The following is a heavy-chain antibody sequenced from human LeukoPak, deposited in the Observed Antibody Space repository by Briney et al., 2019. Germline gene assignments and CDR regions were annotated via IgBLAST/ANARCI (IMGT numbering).Heavy chain of an antibody. D-gene: IGHD1-26*01. CDR2: IYHSGST. V-gene: IGHV4-4*02. J-gene: IGHJ4*02. Sequence: SETLSLTCAVSGGSISSSNWWSWVRQPPGKGLEWIGEIYHSGSTNYNPSLESRVTISVDKSKNQFSLKLSSVTAADTAVYYCARGSVGAFDYWGQGTLVTVSS. CDR1: GGSISSSNW. CDR3: ARGSVGAFDY.